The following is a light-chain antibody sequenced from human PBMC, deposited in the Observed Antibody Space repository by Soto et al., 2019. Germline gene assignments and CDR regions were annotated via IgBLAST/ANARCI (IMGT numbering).Light chain of an antibody. CDR3: SSYGGSNNLV. J-gene: IGLJ3*02. CDR1: SRDVGGYNY. CDR2: EVS. V-gene: IGLV2-8*01. Sequence: QSVLTQPPSASGSPGQSVTISCTGTSRDVGGYNYVSWYQQHPGKAPKLMIYEVSKRPSGVPDRFSGSKSGSTASLTVSGLQAEDEADYYCSSYGGSNNLVFGGGTQLTVL.